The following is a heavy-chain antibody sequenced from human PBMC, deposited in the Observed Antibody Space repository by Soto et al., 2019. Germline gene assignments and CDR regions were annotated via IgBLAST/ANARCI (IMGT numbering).Heavy chain of an antibody. CDR2: INPNSGGT. CDR1: GYTFTGYY. D-gene: IGHD6-13*01. CDR3: ARVSSSWYFFYDY. V-gene: IGHV1-2*04. Sequence: QVQLVQSGAEVKKPGASVKVSCNASGYTFTGYYMHWVRQAPGQGLEWMGWINPNSGGTNYAQKFQGWVTMTRDTSISTAYMELSRLRSDDTAVYYCARVSSSWYFFYDYWGQGTLVTVSS. J-gene: IGHJ4*02.